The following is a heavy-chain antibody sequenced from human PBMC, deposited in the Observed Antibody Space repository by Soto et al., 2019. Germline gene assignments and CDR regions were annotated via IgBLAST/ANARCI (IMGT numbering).Heavy chain of an antibody. Sequence: EVQLVESGGGLVQPGGSLRLSCAASGFTFRTYWMSWVRQAPGKGLEWVANIKADGSEKYYVDSVKGRFTISRDNARNSLFLQMRSLRTEDTAVYYCAKGGAIGGYFSDWGQGALVTISS. J-gene: IGHJ4*02. D-gene: IGHD1-1*01. CDR3: AKGGAIGGYFSD. CDR1: GFTFRTYW. V-gene: IGHV3-7*03. CDR2: IKADGSEK.